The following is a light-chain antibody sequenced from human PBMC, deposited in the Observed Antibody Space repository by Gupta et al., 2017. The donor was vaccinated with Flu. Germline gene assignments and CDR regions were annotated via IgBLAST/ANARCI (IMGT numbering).Light chain of an antibody. CDR1: SLRSYY. CDR2: GKN. J-gene: IGLJ2*01. Sequence: SSDLTQAPAVSLALGQTVRITCQGDSLRSYYANWYPQKPGQAAALVIYGKNNRPSGIPDRFSGSGSGNTDSLTITGGQEEDGGDYYCNARGSSDNLVVFGGGTKLTVL. V-gene: IGLV3-19*01. CDR3: NARGSSDNLVV.